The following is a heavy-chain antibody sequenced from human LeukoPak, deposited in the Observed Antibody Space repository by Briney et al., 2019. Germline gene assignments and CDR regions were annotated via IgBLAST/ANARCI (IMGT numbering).Heavy chain of an antibody. CDR3: AKGGQTWPWYFDL. Sequence: GGSLRLPCAASGFTFSSYAMSWVRQAPGKGLEWVSAISGGGGSTYYADSVKGRFTISRDNSKNTLYLQMNSLRAEDTAVYYCAKGGQTWPWYFDLWGRGTLVTVSS. CDR1: GFTFSSYA. V-gene: IGHV3-23*01. D-gene: IGHD3-16*01. J-gene: IGHJ2*01. CDR2: ISGGGGST.